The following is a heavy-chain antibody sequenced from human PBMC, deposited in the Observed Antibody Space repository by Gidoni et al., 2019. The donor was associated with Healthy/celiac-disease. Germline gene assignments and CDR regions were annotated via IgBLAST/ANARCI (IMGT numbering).Heavy chain of an antibody. CDR1: GGSIRSYY. Sequence: QVQLQESGPGLVKPSETLSLTCTVSGGSIRSYYWSWIRQPPGKGLEWIGYIYYSGSTNYNPSLKSRVTISVDTSKNQFSLKLSSVTAADTAVYYCARGRDLVGAPYYFDYWGQGTLVTVSS. D-gene: IGHD1-26*01. CDR3: ARGRDLVGAPYYFDY. V-gene: IGHV4-59*01. CDR2: IYYSGST. J-gene: IGHJ4*02.